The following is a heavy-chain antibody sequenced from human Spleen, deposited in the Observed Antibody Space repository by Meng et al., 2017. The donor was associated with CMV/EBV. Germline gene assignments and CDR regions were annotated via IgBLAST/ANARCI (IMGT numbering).Heavy chain of an antibody. CDR3: ARVPYDSGGYPHYGMDV. J-gene: IGHJ6*02. CDR2: IYYSGST. Sequence: GSLRLSCTVSGGSISSSSYYWGWIRQPPGKGLEWIGSIYYSGSTYYNPSLKSRVTISVDTSKNQFSLKLSSVTAADTAVYYCARVPYDSGGYPHYGMDVWGQRTAVTVSS. CDR1: GGSISSSSYY. D-gene: IGHD3-22*01. V-gene: IGHV4-39*07.